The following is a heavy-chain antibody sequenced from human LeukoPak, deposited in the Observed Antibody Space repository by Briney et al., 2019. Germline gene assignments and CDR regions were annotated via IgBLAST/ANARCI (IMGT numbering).Heavy chain of an antibody. CDR2: ISSSGSTI. CDR1: GFTFSDYY. D-gene: IGHD6-6*01. V-gene: IGHV3-11*04. J-gene: IGHJ6*03. CDR3: ARVGYSSSSVNYYYYYMDV. Sequence: GGSLRLPCAASGFTFSDYYMSWIRQTPGKVLEWVSYISSSGSTIYYADSVKGRFTISRDNAKNSLYLQMNSLRAEDTAVYYCARVGYSSSSVNYYYYYMDVWGKGTTVTVSS.